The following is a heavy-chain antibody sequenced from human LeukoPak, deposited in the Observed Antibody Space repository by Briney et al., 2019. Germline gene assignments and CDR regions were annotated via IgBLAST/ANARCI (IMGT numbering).Heavy chain of an antibody. V-gene: IGHV3-23*01. D-gene: IGHD5-18*01. Sequence: GGSLRLSCAASGFNFNYYAMSWVRQAPGKGLEWVSGISDNGEVPYYTDSVKGRFTISRDNAKNTVYLQLNNLRADDTAVYFCARHDSFIPYWGQGTLVSVSS. CDR2: ISDNGEVP. J-gene: IGHJ4*02. CDR3: ARHDSFIPY. CDR1: GFNFNYYA.